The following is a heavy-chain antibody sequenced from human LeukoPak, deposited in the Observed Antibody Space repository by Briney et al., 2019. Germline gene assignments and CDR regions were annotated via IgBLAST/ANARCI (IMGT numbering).Heavy chain of an antibody. D-gene: IGHD4-17*01. CDR2: IKQDGGQI. CDR1: GFTFSSYW. V-gene: IGHV3-7*01. CDR3: ARLGARQMLEY. Sequence: GGSLRLSCAASGFTFSSYWMSWVRQAPGKGLEWVANIKQDGGQIYYLESVKGRFTVSRDNAKNSLYLQMNSLRAEDTAVYYCARLGARQMLEYWGQGTLVTVSS. J-gene: IGHJ4*02.